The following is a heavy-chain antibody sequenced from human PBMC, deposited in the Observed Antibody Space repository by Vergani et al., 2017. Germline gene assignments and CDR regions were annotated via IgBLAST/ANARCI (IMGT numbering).Heavy chain of an antibody. V-gene: IGHV1-2*02. CDR3: AGPAEGASDYYYDMDV. J-gene: IGHJ6*03. CDR2: SNPNSGST. CDR1: GYNFTGHH. Sequence: QVQLVQSGAEVKKPGASVKVSCKASGYNFTGHHMHWVRQAPGQGLEWMGWSNPNSGSTKYAQKFQGRVTMTRDTSLSTAYMERSRLRSDDTAVYYCAGPAEGASDYYYDMDVWGKGTTVTVSS. D-gene: IGHD1-26*01.